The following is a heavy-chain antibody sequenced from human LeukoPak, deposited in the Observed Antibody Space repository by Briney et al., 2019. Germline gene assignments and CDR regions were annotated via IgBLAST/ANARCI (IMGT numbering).Heavy chain of an antibody. CDR2: IYYSGST. CDR1: GGSISSYF. Sequence: SDTLSLTCTVSGGSISSYFWSWIRQPPGKGLEWIGYIYYSGSTNYNPSLKSRVTMSVDTSKNQCSLKLSSVTAADTAVYYCARIDRAVAGTIDYWGQGTLVTVSS. CDR3: ARIDRAVAGTIDY. J-gene: IGHJ4*02. V-gene: IGHV4-59*08. D-gene: IGHD6-19*01.